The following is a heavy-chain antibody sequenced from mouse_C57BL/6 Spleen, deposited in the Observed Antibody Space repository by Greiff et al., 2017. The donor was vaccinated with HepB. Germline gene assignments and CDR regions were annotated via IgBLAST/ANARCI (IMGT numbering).Heavy chain of an antibody. J-gene: IGHJ4*01. CDR3: ARGRRGYAMDY. CDR2: IDPSDSET. Sequence: VQLQQPGAELVRPGSSVKLSCKASGYTFTSYWMHWVKQRPIQGLEWIGNIDPSDSETHYNQKFKDKATLTVDKSSSTAYMQLSSLTSEDSAVYYCARGRRGYAMDYWGQGTSVTVSS. CDR1: GYTFTSYW. V-gene: IGHV1-52*01.